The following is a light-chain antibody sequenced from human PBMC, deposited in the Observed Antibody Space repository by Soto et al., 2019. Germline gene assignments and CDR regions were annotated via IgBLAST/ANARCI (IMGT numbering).Light chain of an antibody. V-gene: IGLV6-57*02. J-gene: IGLJ2*01. CDR1: SGSIASNY. CDR3: QSYDDNNVV. Sequence: NFMLTQPHSVSESPGKTVTISCTASSGSIASNYVQWYQQRPGSDPTTVIYEDNQRPSGVPDRFSGSLDSSSNSASLTISGLKPEDEADYFCQSYDDNNVVFGGGTQLTVL. CDR2: EDN.